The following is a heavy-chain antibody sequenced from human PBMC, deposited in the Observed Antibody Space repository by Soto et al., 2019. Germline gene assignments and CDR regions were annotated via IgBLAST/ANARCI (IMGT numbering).Heavy chain of an antibody. CDR2: ISGSGGST. D-gene: IGHD6-13*01. Sequence: GGSLRLSCAASGFTFSSYAMSWVRQAPGKGLEWVSAISGSGGSTYYADSVKGRFTISKDNSKNTLYLQMNSLRAEDTAVYYCAKDLRSRGFRIAAAGTGWFDPWGQGTLVTVSS. V-gene: IGHV3-23*01. CDR3: AKDLRSRGFRIAAAGTGWFDP. CDR1: GFTFSSYA. J-gene: IGHJ5*02.